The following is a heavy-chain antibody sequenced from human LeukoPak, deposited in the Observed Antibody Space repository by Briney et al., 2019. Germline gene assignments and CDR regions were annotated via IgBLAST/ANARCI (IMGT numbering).Heavy chain of an antibody. V-gene: IGHV3-48*02. J-gene: IGHJ4*02. CDR3: ARDNWNDEDFDY. D-gene: IGHD1-20*01. Sequence: GGSLRPSCAASGFTFSSYNMNWVRQAPGKGLEWVSYISSSSSTTYYADSVKGRFSISRDNAKKSLYLQMNSLRDEDTAVYYCARDNWNDEDFDYWGQGTLVTVSS. CDR2: ISSSSSTT. CDR1: GFTFSSYN.